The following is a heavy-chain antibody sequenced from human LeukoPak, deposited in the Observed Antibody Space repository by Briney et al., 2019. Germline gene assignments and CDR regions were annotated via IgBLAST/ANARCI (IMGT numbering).Heavy chain of an antibody. V-gene: IGHV1-69*13. Sequence: ASVKVSCKASGGTFSSYAISWVRQAPGQGLEWMGGIIPIFGTANYAQKFQGRVTITADESTSTAYMELSSLRSEDTAVYCCARVLWFGGTFDYWGQGTLVTVSS. CDR1: GGTFSSYA. J-gene: IGHJ4*02. CDR3: ARVLWFGGTFDY. CDR2: IIPIFGTA. D-gene: IGHD3-10*01.